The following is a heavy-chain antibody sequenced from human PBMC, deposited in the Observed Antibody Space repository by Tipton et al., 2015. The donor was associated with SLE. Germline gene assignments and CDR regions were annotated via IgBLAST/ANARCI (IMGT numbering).Heavy chain of an antibody. D-gene: IGHD6-19*01. CDR3: ARDFPVAVGFDY. Sequence: LRLSCAASAFTFSSFEMNWIRQPPGKGLEWIGEINHSGSTNYNPSLKSRVTISVDTSKNQFSLKLSSVTAADTAVYYCARDFPVAVGFDYWGQGTLVTVSP. CDR1: AFTFSSFE. J-gene: IGHJ4*02. V-gene: IGHV4-34*01. CDR2: INHSGST.